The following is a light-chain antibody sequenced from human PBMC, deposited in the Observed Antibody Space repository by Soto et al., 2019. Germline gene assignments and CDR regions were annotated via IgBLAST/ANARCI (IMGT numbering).Light chain of an antibody. CDR1: QSVSSN. Sequence: EIVVTQSPATLSVSPGERANLSCRASQSVSSNLAWYQQKPGQAPRLLIYGASTRATVIPARFSGSGSGTEFTLTISSLQSEDFAVYYCHHYNNWPPWAFGQGTKVDI. V-gene: IGKV3-15*01. J-gene: IGKJ1*01. CDR3: HHYNNWPPWA. CDR2: GAS.